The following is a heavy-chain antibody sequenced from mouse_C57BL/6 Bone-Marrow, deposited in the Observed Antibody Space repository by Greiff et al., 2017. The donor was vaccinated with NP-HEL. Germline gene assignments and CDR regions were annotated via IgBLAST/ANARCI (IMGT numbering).Heavy chain of an antibody. CDR3: ASVKGITTVVAGDY. CDR1: GYTFSSYW. D-gene: IGHD1-1*01. V-gene: IGHV1-50*01. CDR2: IDPSDSYT. Sequence: VQLQQPGAELVKPGASVKLSCKASGYTFSSYWMQWVKQRPGQGLEWIGEIDPSDSYTNYNQKFKGKATLTVDTSSSTAYMQLSSLTSEDSAVYYGASVKGITTVVAGDYWGQGTTLTVSS. J-gene: IGHJ2*01.